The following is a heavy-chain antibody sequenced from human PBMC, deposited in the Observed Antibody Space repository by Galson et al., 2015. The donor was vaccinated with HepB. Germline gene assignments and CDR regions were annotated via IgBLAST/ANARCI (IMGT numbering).Heavy chain of an antibody. CDR1: DFALSSSA. Sequence: SLRLSCAVTDFALSSSAMNWVRQAPGKGLEWVAGMTRQHTTYYADSVQGRVFISRDNSNNIVYLQMNSLRVDDTAIYYCASDHPSSGWPVFDNWGQGTLFSGSS. D-gene: IGHD6-19*01. J-gene: IGHJ4*02. CDR3: ASDHPSSGWPVFDN. CDR2: MTRQHTT. V-gene: IGHV3-23*01.